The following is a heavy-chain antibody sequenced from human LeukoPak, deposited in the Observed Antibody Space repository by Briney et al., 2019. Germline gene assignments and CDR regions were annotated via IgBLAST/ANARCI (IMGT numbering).Heavy chain of an antibody. Sequence: GGSLRLSCAASGFTFSDYYMSWIRQAPGKGLEWVSNISSSGSTIYYADSVKGRFTISRDNAKNSLYLQMNSLRAEDTAVYYCARRGYYDSSGYYYVEGIYYWGQGTLVTVSS. V-gene: IGHV3-11*01. CDR2: ISSSGSTI. J-gene: IGHJ4*02. CDR3: ARRGYYDSSGYYYVEGIYY. CDR1: GFTFSDYY. D-gene: IGHD3-22*01.